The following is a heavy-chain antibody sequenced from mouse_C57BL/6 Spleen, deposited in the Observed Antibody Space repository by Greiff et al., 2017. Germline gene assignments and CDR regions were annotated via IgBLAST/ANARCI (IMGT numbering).Heavy chain of an antibody. V-gene: IGHV1-20*01. J-gene: IGHJ1*03. CDR2: INPYNGDT. D-gene: IGHD2-14*01. Sequence: VQLQQSGPELVKPGDSVTISCKASGYSFTGYFMNWVMQSHGKSLEWIGRINPYNGDTFYNQKFKGKATLTVDKSSSTAHMELRSLTSEDSAVYYCARSRYEDYWYFDVWGTGTTVTVSS. CDR1: GYSFTGYF. CDR3: ARSRYEDYWYFDV.